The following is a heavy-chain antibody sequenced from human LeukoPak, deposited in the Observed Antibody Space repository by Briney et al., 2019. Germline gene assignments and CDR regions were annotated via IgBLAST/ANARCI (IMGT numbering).Heavy chain of an antibody. D-gene: IGHD2-2*01. Sequence: SETLSLTCAVYGGSFSGYYWSWIRQPPGKGLEWIGEINHSGSTNYNPSLKSRVTISVDTSKNQFSLKLSSVTAADTAVYYCARVQTTGYGSSTSCYGQVPGDYWGQGTLVTVSS. J-gene: IGHJ4*02. CDR3: ARVQTTGYGSSTSCYGQVPGDY. CDR2: INHSGST. CDR1: GGSFSGYY. V-gene: IGHV4-34*01.